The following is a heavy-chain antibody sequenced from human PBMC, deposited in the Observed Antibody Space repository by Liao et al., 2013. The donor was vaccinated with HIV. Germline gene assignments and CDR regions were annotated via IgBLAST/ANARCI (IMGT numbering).Heavy chain of an antibody. CDR2: VHSSGSA. V-gene: IGHV4-4*07. CDR1: GGSINSYY. Sequence: QVQLQESGPGLVKPSETLSLTCSVSGGSINSYYWNWIRQPAGKGLEWIGRVHSSGSANYSPSLRSRATISVDTSKNQFSLKLTSVSAADTAVYYCAKVDQYYDYWSGYENWFDPWGQGTLVTVSS. D-gene: IGHD3-3*01. J-gene: IGHJ5*02. CDR3: AKVDQYYDYWSGYENWFDP.